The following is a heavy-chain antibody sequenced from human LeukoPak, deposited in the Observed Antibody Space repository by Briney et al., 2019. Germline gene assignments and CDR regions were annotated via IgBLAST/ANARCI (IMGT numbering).Heavy chain of an antibody. CDR2: INPSGGST. V-gene: IGHV1-46*01. D-gene: IGHD3-10*01. CDR1: GYTFTSYY. CDR3: ARDLVVRGVIIKGEFDP. J-gene: IGHJ5*02. Sequence: ASVKVSCKASGYTFTSYYMHWVRQAPGQGLEWMGIINPSGGSTSYAQKFQGRVTMTRDTSISTAYMELSSLRSEDTAVYYCARDLVVRGVIIKGEFDPWGQGTLVTVSS.